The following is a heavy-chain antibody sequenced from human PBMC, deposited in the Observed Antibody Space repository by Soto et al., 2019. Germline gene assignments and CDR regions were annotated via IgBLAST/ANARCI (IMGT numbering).Heavy chain of an antibody. Sequence: QVQLVQSGAEVKKPGSSVKVSCKASGGTFSSYTISWVRQAPGQGPEWMGRIIPILGIANYAQKFQGRVTITADKSTSTAYMELSSLRSEDTAVYYCASYYASGEGYNWFDPWGQGTLVTASS. CDR1: GGTFSSYT. J-gene: IGHJ5*02. D-gene: IGHD3-10*01. CDR3: ASYYASGEGYNWFDP. V-gene: IGHV1-69*02. CDR2: IIPILGIA.